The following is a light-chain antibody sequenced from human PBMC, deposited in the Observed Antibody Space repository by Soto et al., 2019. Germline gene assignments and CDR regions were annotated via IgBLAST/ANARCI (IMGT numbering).Light chain of an antibody. Sequence: DIQMTQSPSSLSASVGDRVTITCQANQVIRNYLNWYQQKPGKAPKILIFDADNLEPGVQSRFSGSGAATYFSVTMSSLRSEDIGTYYCQLFETEPITFVGVIKVDSK. CDR2: DAD. CDR3: QLFETEPIT. V-gene: IGKV1-33*01. CDR1: QVIRNY. J-gene: IGKJ4*02.